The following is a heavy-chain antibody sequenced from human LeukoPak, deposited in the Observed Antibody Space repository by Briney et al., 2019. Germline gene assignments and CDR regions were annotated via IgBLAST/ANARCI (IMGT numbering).Heavy chain of an antibody. J-gene: IGHJ4*02. Sequence: GGSLRPSCTASGFTFDDYAMHWVRQAPGKGLEWVSGISWNSGSIVYADSVKGRFTISRDNSKNTVYLQTNRMRAEDSAVYYCAKDATPYYWGQGTLVTVSS. CDR2: ISWNSGSI. D-gene: IGHD2-15*01. CDR3: AKDATPYY. CDR1: GFTFDDYA. V-gene: IGHV3-9*01.